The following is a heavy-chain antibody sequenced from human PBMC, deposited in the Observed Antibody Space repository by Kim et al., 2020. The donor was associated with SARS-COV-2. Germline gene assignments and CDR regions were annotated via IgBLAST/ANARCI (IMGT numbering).Heavy chain of an antibody. CDR3: VGLEVVGWATNEY. CDR2: IHYSGTT. V-gene: IGHV4-39*01. J-gene: IGHJ4*02. D-gene: IGHD5-12*01. Sequence: SETLSLTCTVSSGSISSDAHNWAWIRQPPGKGLEWIGSIHYSGTTSYNPSLERRVTTSIDTSKNQFSLRLTSVTAADTAVYYCVGLEVVGWATNEYWGLGSLVTVSS. CDR1: SGSISSDAHN.